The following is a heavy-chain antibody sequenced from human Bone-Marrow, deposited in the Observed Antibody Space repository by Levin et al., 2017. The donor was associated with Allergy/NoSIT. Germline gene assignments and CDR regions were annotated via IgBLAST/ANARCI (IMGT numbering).Heavy chain of an antibody. Sequence: ASVKVSCQASGYPFTSFDIRWVRQVSGQGFELMGWMNTNSGDTTYTEKFQGRVTMTRDTSTNTAYMELRNLNFDDTAVYFCARGPHAIFGVVIMELDNWGQGTPVTVSS. CDR3: ARGPHAIFGVVIMELDN. V-gene: IGHV1-8*01. J-gene: IGHJ4*02. D-gene: IGHD3-3*01. CDR2: MNTNSGDT. CDR1: GYPFTSFD.